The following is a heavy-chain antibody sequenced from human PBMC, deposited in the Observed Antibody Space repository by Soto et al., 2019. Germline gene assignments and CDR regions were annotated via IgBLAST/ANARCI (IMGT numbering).Heavy chain of an antibody. Sequence: ASVKVSCKASGYTFTGYYMHWVRQAPGQGLEWMGWINPNSGGTNYAQKFQGRVTMTRDTSISTAYMELSRLRSDDTAVYYCARESQSSSGYYNYWGQGTLVTVSS. J-gene: IGHJ4*02. V-gene: IGHV1-2*02. CDR3: ARESQSSSGYYNY. D-gene: IGHD3-22*01. CDR2: INPNSGGT. CDR1: GYTFTGYY.